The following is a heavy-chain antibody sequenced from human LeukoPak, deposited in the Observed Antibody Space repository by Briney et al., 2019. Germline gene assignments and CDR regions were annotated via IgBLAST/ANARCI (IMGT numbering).Heavy chain of an antibody. Sequence: GGSLRLSCAASGFTFSSYAMYWVRQAPGKGLEWVSSISSSSSYIYYADSVKGRFTISRDNAKNSLYLQMNSLRAEDTAVYYCARDNPMITFGGVIAMFDYWGQGTLVTVSS. D-gene: IGHD3-16*02. CDR3: ARDNPMITFGGVIAMFDY. J-gene: IGHJ4*02. V-gene: IGHV3-21*01. CDR1: GFTFSSYA. CDR2: ISSSSSYI.